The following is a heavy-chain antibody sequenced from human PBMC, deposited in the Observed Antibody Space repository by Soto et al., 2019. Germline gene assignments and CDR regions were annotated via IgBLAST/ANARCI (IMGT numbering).Heavy chain of an antibody. Sequence: QVPLVESGGGVVQPGRSLRLSCAASGFTFSTYAMHWVRQAPGQGLEWVAVISYDGSYRYYADSVKGRFTISRDNSKNTLYLQMDSLIPEDTAVYYCAKGQSSGWYHFDYWGQGTLVTVSS. J-gene: IGHJ4*02. D-gene: IGHD6-19*01. CDR2: ISYDGSYR. CDR1: GFTFSTYA. CDR3: AKGQSSGWYHFDY. V-gene: IGHV3-30*18.